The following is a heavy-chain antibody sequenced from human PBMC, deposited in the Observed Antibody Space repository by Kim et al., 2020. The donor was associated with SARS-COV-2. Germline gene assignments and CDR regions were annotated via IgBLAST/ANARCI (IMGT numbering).Heavy chain of an antibody. CDR3: ARDASDPFSYYFDY. J-gene: IGHJ4*02. V-gene: IGHV3-48*02. CDR1: GFTFSSYS. CDR2: ISSSSSTI. D-gene: IGHD2-21*02. Sequence: GGSLRLSCAASGFTFSSYSMDWVRQAPGKGLEWVSYISSSSSTIYYADSVKGRFTISRDNAKNSLYLQMNSLRDEDTAVYYCARDASDPFSYYFDYWGQGTLVTVSS.